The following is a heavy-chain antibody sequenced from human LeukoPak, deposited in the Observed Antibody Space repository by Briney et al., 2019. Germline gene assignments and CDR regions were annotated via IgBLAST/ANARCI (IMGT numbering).Heavy chain of an antibody. CDR3: ARRGYDILTGYSWYNWFDP. J-gene: IGHJ5*02. Sequence: QPGGSLRISCAASGFTFSSYAMSWVRQAPGKGLEWVSVISGSGTTTHYADSVKGRFTISRDDSKNTLYLQMNSLRVEDTAVYYCARRGYDILTGYSWYNWFDPWGQGTLVTVSS. CDR1: GFTFSSYA. CDR2: ISGSGTTT. V-gene: IGHV3-23*01. D-gene: IGHD3-9*01.